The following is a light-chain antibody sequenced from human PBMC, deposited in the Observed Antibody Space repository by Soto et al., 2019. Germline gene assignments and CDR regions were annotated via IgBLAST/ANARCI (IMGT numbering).Light chain of an antibody. J-gene: IGKJ2*01. CDR2: GSS. CDR3: QQYGSSPPYT. Sequence: EVVLTQSPGTLSLSPGERATLSCRASQSVTNKYLAWYQQKPRQAPRLLLFGSSDRATGIPDRFSGSGSGTDFTLTISRLEPEDCAVYYCQQYGSSPPYTFGQGTKLEI. CDR1: QSVTNKY. V-gene: IGKV3-20*01.